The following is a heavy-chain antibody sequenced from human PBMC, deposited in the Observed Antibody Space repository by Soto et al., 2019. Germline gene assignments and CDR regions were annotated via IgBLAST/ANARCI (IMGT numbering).Heavy chain of an antibody. V-gene: IGHV3-53*01. CDR3: ATGHEREHAYDV. Sequence: DVQLVESGGGLMQPGESLRLSCAASGLTVSGKKYVAWVRQAPGKGLEWVSALYDVDGSFYADYVKGRFTTSTDSSTTTVYLQMNGLRPDDTAVYYCATGHEREHAYDVWGQGTTVTVSS. D-gene: IGHD1-1*01. CDR1: GLTVSGKKY. J-gene: IGHJ3*01. CDR2: LYDVDGS.